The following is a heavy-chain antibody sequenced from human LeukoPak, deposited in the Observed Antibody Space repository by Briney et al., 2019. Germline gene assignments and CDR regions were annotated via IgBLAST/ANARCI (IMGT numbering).Heavy chain of an antibody. CDR3: MTAAGYNFGQY. CDR1: GFTFSSYA. D-gene: IGHD5-18*01. CDR2: ISGSGGNT. J-gene: IGHJ4*02. Sequence: GVSLRLSCSASGFTFSSYAMSLVRQARGKGREWVSAISGSGGNTYYTDSVRGRFTISRDNSKNTLYLQMNSLRAEDTAIYYCMTAAGYNFGQYWGQGTLVTVSS. V-gene: IGHV3-23*01.